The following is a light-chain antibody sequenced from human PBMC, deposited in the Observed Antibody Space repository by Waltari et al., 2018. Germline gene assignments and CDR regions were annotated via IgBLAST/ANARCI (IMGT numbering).Light chain of an antibody. CDR3: QQSYRMPYT. CDR2: SAS. Sequence: DIQMTQSPSSLSASVGDRVTVTCRARQDISSYLNWYQQKPGEAPNFLIYSASTLQTGVPSRFSGSGSETDFTLTISSLEPGDCATYFCQQSYRMPYTFGQGTKVEI. CDR1: QDISSY. J-gene: IGKJ2*01. V-gene: IGKV1-39*01.